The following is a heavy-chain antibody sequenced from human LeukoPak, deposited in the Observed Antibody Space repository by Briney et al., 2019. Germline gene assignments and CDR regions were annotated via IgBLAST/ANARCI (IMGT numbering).Heavy chain of an antibody. CDR2: LYYSGST. D-gene: IGHD1-26*01. J-gene: IGHJ6*03. CDR3: ARRSGSYYYYYMDV. CDR1: GGSISSSSYY. Sequence: PSETLSLTCTVSGGSISSSSYYWGWIRQPPGKGLEWIGSLYYSGSTYYNPSLKSRVTISVDTSKNQFSLKLSSVTAADTAVYYCARRSGSYYYYYMDVWGKGTTVTISS. V-gene: IGHV4-39*01.